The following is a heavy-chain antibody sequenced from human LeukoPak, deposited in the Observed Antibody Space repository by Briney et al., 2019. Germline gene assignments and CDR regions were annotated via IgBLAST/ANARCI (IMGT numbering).Heavy chain of an antibody. D-gene: IGHD1-1*01. CDR1: GFTFSDYW. CDR3: ARVTTNGYFEY. V-gene: IGHV3-7*04. CDR2: INFDESEK. J-gene: IGHJ4*02. Sequence: GGSLRLSCAASGFTFSDYWMSWVRQAPGKGLEWVAGINFDESEKHYMDSVKGRFTISRDSAKSSLYLQMNSLRAEDTAVYFCARVTTNGYFEYWGQGSLVTVSP.